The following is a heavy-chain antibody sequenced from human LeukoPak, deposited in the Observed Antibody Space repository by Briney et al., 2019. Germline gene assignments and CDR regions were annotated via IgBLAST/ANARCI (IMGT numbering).Heavy chain of an antibody. CDR2: ISGSGGST. CDR1: GFTFSSYG. CDR3: TKCGLHTFGLWLY. J-gene: IGHJ4*02. Sequence: GGSLRLSCAASGFTFSSYGMSWVRQAPAKGLEWVSAISGSGGSTNYADSVKGRFTISRHNSKNRLYLQINSLRAEDTALYYCTKCGLHTFGLWLYWGQGSLVTISS. D-gene: IGHD2-21*01. V-gene: IGHV3-23*01.